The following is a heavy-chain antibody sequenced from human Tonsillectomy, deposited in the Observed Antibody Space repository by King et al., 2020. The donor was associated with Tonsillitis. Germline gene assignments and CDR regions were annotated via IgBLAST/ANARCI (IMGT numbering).Heavy chain of an antibody. CDR1: GGSISSYY. J-gene: IGHJ6*02. D-gene: IGHD5-12*01. Sequence: QLQESGPGLVKPSETLSLTCTVSGGSISSYYWSWIRQPPGKGLEWIGYIYYSGSTNYNPSLQSRVTISVDTSKNQFSLKLSSVTAADTAVYYCARDRSITTKGYYYYYGMDVWAQGTTVTVSS. CDR3: ARDRSITTKGYYYYYGMDV. V-gene: IGHV4-59*01. CDR2: IYYSGST.